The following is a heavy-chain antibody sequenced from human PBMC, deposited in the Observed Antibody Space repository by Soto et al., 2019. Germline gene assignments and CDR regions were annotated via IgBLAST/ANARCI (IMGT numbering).Heavy chain of an antibody. CDR1: GFTFSTFV. CDR2: FSGSSGST. J-gene: IGHJ4*02. V-gene: IGHV3-23*01. CDR3: VKEGTVTTAGPRF. Sequence: EVQLLESGGGLVQPGGSLRLSCAASGFTFSTFVMSWVRQAPGKGLEWVSGFSGSSGSTYYADSVKGRFTISRDNSKNTVYLQMNSLRAEDTAVYYCVKEGTVTTAGPRFWGQGTLVTVSS. D-gene: IGHD4-17*01.